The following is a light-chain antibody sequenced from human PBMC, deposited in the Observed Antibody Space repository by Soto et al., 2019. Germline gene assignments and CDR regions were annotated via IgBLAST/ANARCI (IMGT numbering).Light chain of an antibody. CDR3: QQYGSSLYT. Sequence: EIVLTQSPGTLSLSPGERATLSCRASQSVNNNYVAWYQQKSGRAPRLLIFAASSRATGIPGRFSGSGSGTDFTLTISRTEPEDFAVYYCQQYGSSLYTFGQGTKVDIK. CDR1: QSVNNNY. J-gene: IGKJ2*01. V-gene: IGKV3-20*01. CDR2: AAS.